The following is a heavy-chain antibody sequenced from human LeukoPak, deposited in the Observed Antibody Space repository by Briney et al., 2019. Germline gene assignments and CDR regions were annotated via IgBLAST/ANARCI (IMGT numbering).Heavy chain of an antibody. CDR2: IASDGSHT. Sequence: GRSLRLSCAASGFTFSTYFMHCVRQAPGKGLEWVAVIASDGSHTFYVESVEGRFTISRDNSKNTLYLQMNSLRAEDTAVYFCARERQDTIVHSGAFDIWGQGTMVTVSS. CDR1: GFTFSTYF. V-gene: IGHV3-30-3*01. D-gene: IGHD3-10*01. J-gene: IGHJ3*02. CDR3: ARERQDTIVHSGAFDI.